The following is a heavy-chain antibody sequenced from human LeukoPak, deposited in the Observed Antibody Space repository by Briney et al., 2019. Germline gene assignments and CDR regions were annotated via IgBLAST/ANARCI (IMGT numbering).Heavy chain of an antibody. V-gene: IGHV1-69*05. Sequence: SVKVSCKASGGTFSSYAISWVRQAPGQGLEWMGGIIPIFGTANYAQKLQGRVTMTTDTPTSTAYMELRSLRSDDTAVYYCAGSSGYYYFDSWGQGTLVTVSS. CDR1: GGTFSSYA. CDR2: IIPIFGTA. CDR3: AGSSGYYYFDS. J-gene: IGHJ4*02. D-gene: IGHD3-22*01.